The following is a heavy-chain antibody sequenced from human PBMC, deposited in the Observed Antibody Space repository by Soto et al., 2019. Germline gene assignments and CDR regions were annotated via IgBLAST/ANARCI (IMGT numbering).Heavy chain of an antibody. D-gene: IGHD3-3*01. J-gene: IGHJ6*03. V-gene: IGHV4-39*01. CDR3: ARLPYDFWSGYYYYYYYMDV. CDR2: IYYSGST. CDR1: GGSISSSSDY. Sequence: PSETLSLTCTVSGGSISSSSDYWGWIRQPPGKGLEWIGSIYYSGSTYYNPSLKGRVTISVDTSKNQFSLKLSSVTAADTAVYYCARLPYDFWSGYYYYYYYMDVWGKGTTVTVSS.